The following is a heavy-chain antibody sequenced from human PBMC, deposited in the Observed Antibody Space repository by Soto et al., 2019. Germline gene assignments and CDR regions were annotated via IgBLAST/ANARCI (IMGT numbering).Heavy chain of an antibody. J-gene: IGHJ4*01. CDR1: GFPFNNAW. D-gene: IGHD1-26*01. CDR2: VKSKADGGSG. Sequence: GGSLILSCAASGFPFNNAWRNWVRQVPGKGLEWVGRVKSKADGGSGDYAAPVKGRFVVSRDDSKDIVYLQMNSLKIEDTGVYYCTTDSRTTLPEIRFDYWGHGTQVTVSS. V-gene: IGHV3-15*07. CDR3: TTDSRTTLPEIRFDY.